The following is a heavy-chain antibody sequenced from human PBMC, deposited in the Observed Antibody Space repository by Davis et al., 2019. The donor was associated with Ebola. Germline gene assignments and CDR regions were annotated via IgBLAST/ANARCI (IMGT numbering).Heavy chain of an antibody. CDR1: GFTFDDYA. CDR2: ISWNSGSI. J-gene: IGHJ5*02. Sequence: GGSLRLSCAASGFTFDDYAMHWVRQAPGKGLEWVSGISWNSGSIGYADSVKGRFTISRDNAKNSLYLQMNGLRAEDTAVYYCARVVLAEGDTWGQGALVSVSS. V-gene: IGHV3-9*01. D-gene: IGHD2-15*01. CDR3: ARVVLAEGDT.